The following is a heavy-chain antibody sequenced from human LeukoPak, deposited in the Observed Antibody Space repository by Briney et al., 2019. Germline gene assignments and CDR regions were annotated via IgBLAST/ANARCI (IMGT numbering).Heavy chain of an antibody. CDR2: SRNEANAYTT. J-gene: IGHJ2*01. Sequence: GGSLRLSRAASGFTLSDHYIDWVRQAPGKGLEWVGRSRNEANAYTTDYAASVKGRFTISRDDSKNSLYLQMNSLKTEDTAVYYCARVNGVYWYFDLWGRGTLVTVSS. V-gene: IGHV3-72*01. CDR3: ARVNGVYWYFDL. CDR1: GFTLSDHY. D-gene: IGHD3-10*01.